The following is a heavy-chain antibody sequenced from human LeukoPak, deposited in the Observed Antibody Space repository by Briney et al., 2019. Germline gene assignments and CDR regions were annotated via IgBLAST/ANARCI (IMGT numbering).Heavy chain of an antibody. CDR3: ARHSKLMFDY. CDR1: GGSISSKKYY. Sequence: SXTLSLTCTVSGGSISSKKYYGGWIRQTPGKRLEWLGSIYHTGSTYYNPSLKSRVTISVDTSKTQFSLKLSSVTAADTAVYYCARHSKLMFDYWGQGTLVTVSS. V-gene: IGHV4-39*01. J-gene: IGHJ4*02. D-gene: IGHD1-1*01. CDR2: IYHTGST.